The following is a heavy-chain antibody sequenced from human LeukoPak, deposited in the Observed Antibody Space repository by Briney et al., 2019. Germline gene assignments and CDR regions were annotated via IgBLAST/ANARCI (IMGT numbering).Heavy chain of an antibody. CDR1: GVSISSDY. J-gene: IGHJ5*02. V-gene: IGHV4-59*01. CDR2: IYYSGTT. D-gene: IGHD6-19*01. CDR3: ARGAGIAVAGTVLNWFDP. Sequence: PSETLSLTCTVSGVSISSDYWSWIRQPPGKGLEWIGYIYYSGTTNYNPSLKSRVTISVDTSKNQFSLKLSSVTAADTAVYYCARGAGIAVAGTVLNWFDPWGQGTLVTVSS.